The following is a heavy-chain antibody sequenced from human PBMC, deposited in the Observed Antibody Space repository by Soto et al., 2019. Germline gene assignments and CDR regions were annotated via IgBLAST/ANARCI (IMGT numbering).Heavy chain of an antibody. CDR2: INHSGST. Sequence: SETLSLTCAVYGGSFSGYYWSWIRKPPEKGLEWIGEINHSGSTNYNPSHKSRVTISVDTSKNQFSLKLSSVTAADTAVYYCARAGYSSSSNSLFDYWGQGTLVTVSS. CDR3: ARAGYSSSSNSLFDY. J-gene: IGHJ4*02. V-gene: IGHV4-34*01. D-gene: IGHD6-13*01. CDR1: GGSFSGYY.